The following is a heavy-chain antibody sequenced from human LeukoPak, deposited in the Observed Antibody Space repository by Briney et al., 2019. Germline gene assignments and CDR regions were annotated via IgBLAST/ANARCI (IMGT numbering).Heavy chain of an antibody. CDR2: ISGSGGST. V-gene: IGHV3-23*01. J-gene: IGHJ3*02. Sequence: GSLRLSCAASGFTFSSYAMSWVRQAPGKGLEWVSAISGSGGSTYYAASVEGRFSISRDNSKNTLYLQMNSLRAEDTAVYYCAKRYYYGSGSLKPDAFDIWGQGTMVTVSS. CDR1: GFTFSSYA. CDR3: AKRYYYGSGSLKPDAFDI. D-gene: IGHD3-10*01.